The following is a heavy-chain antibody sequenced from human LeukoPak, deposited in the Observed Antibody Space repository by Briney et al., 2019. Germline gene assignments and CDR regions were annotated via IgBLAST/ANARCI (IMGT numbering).Heavy chain of an antibody. CDR2: ISSSSRSI. J-gene: IGHJ4*02. CDR3: ALGSPFDY. V-gene: IGHV3-48*02. D-gene: IGHD3-10*01. CDR1: GFTFSSYS. Sequence: PGGSLRLSCAVSGFTFSSYSMNWVRQAPGKGLEWVSYISSSSRSIYYADSVKGRFTISRDNANNSLSLQMNSLRDEDTAVYYCALGSPFDYWGQGTLVTVSS.